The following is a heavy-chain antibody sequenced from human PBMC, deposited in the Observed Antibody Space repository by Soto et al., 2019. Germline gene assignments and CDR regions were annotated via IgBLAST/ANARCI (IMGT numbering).Heavy chain of an antibody. CDR2: IRSNAGSYAT. D-gene: IGHD3-16*01. Sequence: EVQLVESGGGLVQPGGSLKLSCAASGFTFSGSAMHWVRQASGKGLEWVGRIRSNAGSYATAYAASLKGRFTISRDDTKETAYLHMSSLKTEDTAVYYCATRADTSASLIRGSYWGQGTLVTVSS. J-gene: IGHJ4*02. CDR3: ATRADTSASLIRGSY. CDR1: GFTFSGSA. V-gene: IGHV3-73*01.